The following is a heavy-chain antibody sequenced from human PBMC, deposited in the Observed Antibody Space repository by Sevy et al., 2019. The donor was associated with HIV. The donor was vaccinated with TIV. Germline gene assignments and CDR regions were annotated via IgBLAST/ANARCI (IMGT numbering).Heavy chain of an antibody. Sequence: ASVKVSCKASGYTFTGYYMHWVRQAPGQGLEWMGWINPNSGGTNYAQKFQGRVTMTRDTSISTAYMELSRLRSDDTAVYYCARDRDSVSGIAYGMDVWGQGTTVTVSS. CDR3: ARDRDSVSGIAYGMDV. CDR1: GYTFTGYY. D-gene: IGHD3-10*01. CDR2: INPNSGGT. J-gene: IGHJ6*02. V-gene: IGHV1-2*02.